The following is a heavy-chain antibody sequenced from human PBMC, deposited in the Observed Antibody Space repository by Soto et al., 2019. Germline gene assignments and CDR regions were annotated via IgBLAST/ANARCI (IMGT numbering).Heavy chain of an antibody. J-gene: IGHJ4*02. CDR1: GGTFSSYT. V-gene: IGHV1-69*02. CDR3: ARAQGYGSGSYPLDY. CDR2: IIPILGIA. Sequence: QVQLVQSGAEVKKPGSSVKVSCKASGGTFSSYTISWVRQAPGQGLEWMGRIIPILGIANYAQKFQGRVKITADKSTSTAYMELSSLRSEDTAVYYCARAQGYGSGSYPLDYWGQGTLVTVSS. D-gene: IGHD3-10*01.